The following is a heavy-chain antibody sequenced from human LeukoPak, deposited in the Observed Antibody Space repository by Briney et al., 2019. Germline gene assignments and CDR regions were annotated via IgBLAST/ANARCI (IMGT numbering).Heavy chain of an antibody. J-gene: IGHJ5*02. Sequence: ASVKVSFKASVYTFTSYDINWVRQPTGQGLDWMGLMNPNSGNTGYAQKFQDRVTMTSNTSISTAYMELSSLRSEDTAVYYCERCRVATRRGWFDPWGQGTLVTVSS. CDR1: VYTFTSYD. CDR3: ERCRVATRRGWFDP. D-gene: IGHD2-15*01. CDR2: MNPNSGNT. V-gene: IGHV1-8*01.